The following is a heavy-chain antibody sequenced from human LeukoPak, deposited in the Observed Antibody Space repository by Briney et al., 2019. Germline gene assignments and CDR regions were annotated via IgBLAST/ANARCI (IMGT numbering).Heavy chain of an antibody. CDR3: ARHGLYQDYGY. D-gene: IGHD3-16*01. V-gene: IGHV4-39*01. J-gene: IGHJ4*02. CDR2: VYYSGST. CDR1: GGSVSSSSSF. Sequence: PSETLSPTCTVSGGSVSSSSSFWAWIRQPPGKGLEWIGNVYYSGSTHYNPSLKSRVTISLDMSKNQFSLRLTSVTAADTAMYYCARHGLYQDYGYWGQGTLVTVSS.